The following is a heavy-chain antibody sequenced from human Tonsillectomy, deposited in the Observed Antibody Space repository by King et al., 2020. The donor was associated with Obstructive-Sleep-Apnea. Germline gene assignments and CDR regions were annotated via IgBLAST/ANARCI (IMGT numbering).Heavy chain of an antibody. CDR1: GYSSTSYW. D-gene: IGHD1-26*01. V-gene: IGHV5-51*01. CDR3: ARLTELGSGCYYGRYFDL. J-gene: IGHJ2*01. CDR2: IYPGDSNT. Sequence: VQLVQSGAEVKKPGESLKISCKGSGYSSTSYWIGWVRQMPGKGLEWMGIIYPGDSNTRYSPSFQGQVTISFDKSISTASLQWSSRKASDTAMYYCARLTELGSGCYYGRYFDLGGRGPLVTVAS.